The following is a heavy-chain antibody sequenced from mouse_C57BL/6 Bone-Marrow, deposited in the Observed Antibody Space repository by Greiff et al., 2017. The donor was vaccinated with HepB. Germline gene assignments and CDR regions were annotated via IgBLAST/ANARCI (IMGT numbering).Heavy chain of an antibody. CDR1: GFTFSDYG. D-gene: IGHD3-2*02. V-gene: IGHV5-17*01. CDR2: ISSGSSTI. J-gene: IGHJ3*01. CDR3: ARWDSSGRFAY. Sequence: DVKLVESGGGLVKPGGSLKLSCAASGFTFSDYGMHWVRQAPEKGLEWVAYISSGSSTIYYADTVKGRFTISRDNAKNTLFLQMTSLRSEDTAMYYCARWDSSGRFAYWGQGTLVTVSA.